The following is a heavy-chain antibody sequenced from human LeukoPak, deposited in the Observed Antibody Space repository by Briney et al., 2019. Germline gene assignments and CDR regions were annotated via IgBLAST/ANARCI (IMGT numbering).Heavy chain of an antibody. D-gene: IGHD3-10*01. CDR2: IWYDGSNK. CDR1: GFTFSSYG. V-gene: IGHV3-33*01. CDR3: ARDYGSGSYLLYYFDY. Sequence: GRSLRLSCAASGFTFSSYGMHWVRQAPGKGLEWVAVIWYDGSNKYYADSVKGRFTISRDNSKNTLHLQMNSLRAEDTAVYYCARDYGSGSYLLYYFDYWGQGTLVTVSS. J-gene: IGHJ4*02.